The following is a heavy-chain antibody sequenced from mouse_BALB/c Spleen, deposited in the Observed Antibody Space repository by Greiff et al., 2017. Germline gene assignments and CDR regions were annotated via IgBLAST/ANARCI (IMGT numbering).Heavy chain of an antibody. CDR3: NAPYGNSDAMDY. CDR2: IDPENGDT. CDR1: GFNIKDYY. Sequence: EVQLQQSGAELVRSGASVKLSCTASGFNIKDYYMHWVKQRPEQGLEWIGWIDPENGDTEYAPKFQGKATMTADTSSNTAYLQLSSLTSEDTAVYYCNAPYGNSDAMDYWGQGTSVTVSA. V-gene: IGHV14-4*02. D-gene: IGHD2-1*01. J-gene: IGHJ4*01.